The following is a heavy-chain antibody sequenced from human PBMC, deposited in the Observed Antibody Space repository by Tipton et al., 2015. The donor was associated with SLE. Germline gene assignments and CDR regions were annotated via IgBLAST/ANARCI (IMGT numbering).Heavy chain of an antibody. J-gene: IGHJ6*02. CDR1: GGSISSFY. D-gene: IGHD1-14*01. CDR3: AGSNRAGYFYYGMDV. V-gene: IGHV4-59*01. CDR2: MYYSGST. Sequence: LVKPSETLSLSCTVSGGSISSFYWSWIRQPPGKGLEWIGYMYYSGSTNYNPSLKSRVTIFVDTSKNQISLKLSSVTAADTAVYYCAGSNRAGYFYYGMDVWGQGTTVTVSS.